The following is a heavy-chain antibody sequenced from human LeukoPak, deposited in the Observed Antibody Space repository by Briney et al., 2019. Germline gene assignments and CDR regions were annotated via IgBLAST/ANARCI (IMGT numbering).Heavy chain of an antibody. CDR1: GFTVSSNY. J-gene: IGHJ4*02. D-gene: IGHD6-6*01. CDR2: IYSGGST. Sequence: PGRSLRLSCAASGFTVSSNYMSWVRQAPGKMLEWVSVIYSGGSTYYADSVKGRFTISRDNSKNTLYLQMNSLRAEDTAVYYCARVAFRSSSYISGIEYWGQGTLVTVSS. V-gene: IGHV3-53*01. CDR3: ARVAFRSSSYISGIEY.